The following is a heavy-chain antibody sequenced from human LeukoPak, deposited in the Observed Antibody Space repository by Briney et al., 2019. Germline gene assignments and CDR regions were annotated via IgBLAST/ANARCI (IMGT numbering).Heavy chain of an antibody. D-gene: IGHD3-3*01. V-gene: IGHV1-46*01. CDR2: INPSGGST. CDR3: ARDQLSFDFWSGYGCWFDP. Sequence: ASVKVSCKASGYTFTSYYMHWVRQAPGQGLEWMGIINPSGGSTSYAQKSQGRVTMTRDTSTSTVYMELSSLRSEDTAVYYCARDQLSFDFWSGYGCWFDPWGQGTLVTVSS. CDR1: GYTFTSYY. J-gene: IGHJ5*02.